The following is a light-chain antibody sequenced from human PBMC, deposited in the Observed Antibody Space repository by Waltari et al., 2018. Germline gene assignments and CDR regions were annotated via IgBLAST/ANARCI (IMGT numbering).Light chain of an antibody. CDR3: MQATLRPALT. V-gene: IGKV2-30*02. J-gene: IGKJ4*01. Sequence: SLVHSDGNTSYNWLYQGPRQSPGRLICKVASRDAGVPDRFSGSGSGTDFTLKISRVEAEDVWVYYGMQATLRPALTFGGGTKVEI. CDR2: KVA. CDR1: SLVHSDGNTS.